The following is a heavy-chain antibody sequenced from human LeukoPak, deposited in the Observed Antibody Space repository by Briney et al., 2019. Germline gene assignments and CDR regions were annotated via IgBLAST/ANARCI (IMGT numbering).Heavy chain of an antibody. CDR1: GFTFSDYY. V-gene: IGHV3-11*01. Sequence: GGSLRLPCAASGFTFSDYYMSWIRQAPGKGLEWVSYISSSGSTIYYADSVKGRFTISRDNAKNSLYLQMNSLRAEDTAVYYCARDRGYSYGHYYYYGMDVWGQGTTVTVSS. J-gene: IGHJ6*02. CDR3: ARDRGYSYGHYYYYGMDV. D-gene: IGHD5-18*01. CDR2: ISSSGSTI.